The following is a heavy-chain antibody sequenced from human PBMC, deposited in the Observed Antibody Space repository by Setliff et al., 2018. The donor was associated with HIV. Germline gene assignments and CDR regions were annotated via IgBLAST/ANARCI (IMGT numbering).Heavy chain of an antibody. CDR1: GFTFSTYW. V-gene: IGHV3-7*03. CDR2: IKQDGSEE. D-gene: IGHD3-16*01. J-gene: IGHJ4*02. Sequence: HPGGSLRLSCAASGFTFSTYWMIWVRQAPGKGLEWVAKIKQDGSEEYYVDSVEGRFTISRDNAKNSLYLQMDNLTVDDTAVYFCARGRCSDAACFFDYWGQGTLVTVSS. CDR3: ARGRCSDAACFFDY.